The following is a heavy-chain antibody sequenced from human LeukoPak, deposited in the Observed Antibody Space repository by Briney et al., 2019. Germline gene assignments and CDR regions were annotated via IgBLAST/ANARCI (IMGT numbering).Heavy chain of an antibody. CDR1: GFTFSSYS. CDR2: ISSSSSTI. J-gene: IGHJ3*02. V-gene: IGHV3-48*01. Sequence: GGSLGLSCAASGFTFSSYSMNWVRQAPGKGLEWVSYISSSSSTIYYADSVKGRFTISRDNAKNSLYLQMNSLRAEDTAVYYCARPPLYYYGSGSPTDAFDIWGQGTMVTVSS. D-gene: IGHD3-10*01. CDR3: ARPPLYYYGSGSPTDAFDI.